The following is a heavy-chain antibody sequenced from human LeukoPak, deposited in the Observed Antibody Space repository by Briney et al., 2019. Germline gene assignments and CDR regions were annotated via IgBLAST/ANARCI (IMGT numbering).Heavy chain of an antibody. CDR1: GFTFISYG. V-gene: IGHV3-74*01. CDR2: INTDGSST. J-gene: IGHJ4*01. D-gene: IGHD2-21*02. Sequence: GGSLRLSCAAPGFTFISYGMQWVRQAPGKGLVWVSRINTDGSSTSYADSVKGRFTISRDNAKNTLYLQMNSLRAEDTAVYYCARELPREVTLDYWGQGTLVTVSS. CDR3: ARELPREVTLDY.